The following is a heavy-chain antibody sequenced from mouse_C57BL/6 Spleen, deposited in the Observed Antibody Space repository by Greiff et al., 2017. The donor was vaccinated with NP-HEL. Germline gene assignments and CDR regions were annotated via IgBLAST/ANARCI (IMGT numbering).Heavy chain of an antibody. V-gene: IGHV1-15*01. Sequence: VQLQQSGAELVRPGASVTLSCKASGYTFTDYEMHWVKQTPVHGLEWIGAIDPETGGTAYNQKFKGKAILTADKSSSTAYIELRSLTSEDSAVYYCTRKTLYFDYWGQGTTLTVSS. J-gene: IGHJ2*01. CDR2: IDPETGGT. CDR3: TRKTLYFDY. CDR1: GYTFTDYE.